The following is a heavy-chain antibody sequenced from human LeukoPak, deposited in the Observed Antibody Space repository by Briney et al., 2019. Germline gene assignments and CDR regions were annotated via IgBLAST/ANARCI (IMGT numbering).Heavy chain of an antibody. CDR3: ARAPLWFGELYPFDY. V-gene: IGHV3-7*01. D-gene: IGHD3-10*01. CDR1: GFTFSSYW. CDR2: IKQDGSEK. J-gene: IGHJ4*02. Sequence: GGSLRLSCAASGFTFSSYWMSWVRQAPGKGLEWVANIKQDGSEKYYVDSAKGRFTISRDNAKNSLYLQMNSLRAEDTAVYYCARAPLWFGELYPFDYWGQGTLVTVSS.